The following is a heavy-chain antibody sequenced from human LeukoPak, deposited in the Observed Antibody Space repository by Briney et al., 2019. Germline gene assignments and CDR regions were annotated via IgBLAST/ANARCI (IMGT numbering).Heavy chain of an antibody. D-gene: IGHD3-22*01. CDR1: GYTFTSYG. CDR2: ISAYDGNT. J-gene: IGHJ4*02. V-gene: IGHV1-18*01. Sequence: SVKVSCKASGYTFTSYGISWVRQAPGQGLEWMGWISAYDGNTIYAHNLQGRVTMTTDTSTSTAYMDLRSLRSDDTAVYYCARVSNLGSGYLNWGQGTLVTVSS. CDR3: ARVSNLGSGYLN.